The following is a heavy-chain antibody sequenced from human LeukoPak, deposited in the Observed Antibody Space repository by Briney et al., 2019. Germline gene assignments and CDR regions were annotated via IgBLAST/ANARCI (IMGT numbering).Heavy chain of an antibody. CDR3: ARRSGYQRFDY. V-gene: IGHV1-8*03. CDR1: GGTFSSYD. J-gene: IGHJ4*02. D-gene: IGHD3-3*01. Sequence: ASVKVSCKASGGTFSSYDINWVRQATGQGLEWMGWMNPNSGNTGYAQKFQGRVTITRNTSISTAYMELSSLRSEDTAVYYCARRSGYQRFDYWGQGTLVTVSS. CDR2: MNPNSGNT.